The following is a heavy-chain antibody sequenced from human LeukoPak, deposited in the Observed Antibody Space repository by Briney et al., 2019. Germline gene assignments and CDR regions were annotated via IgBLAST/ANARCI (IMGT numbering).Heavy chain of an antibody. CDR2: ISYSGST. CDR3: ARDCSSTSCYFRLGAFDI. J-gene: IGHJ3*02. Sequence: PSQTLSLTCTVSGGSISSGNYYWTWIRQHPGKGLEWIGYISYSGSTYYNPSLKSRVTLSVDTSENQFSLKLSSVTAADTAVYYCARDCSSTSCYFRLGAFDIWGQGTMVTVSS. CDR1: GGSISSGNYY. V-gene: IGHV4-31*03. D-gene: IGHD2-2*01.